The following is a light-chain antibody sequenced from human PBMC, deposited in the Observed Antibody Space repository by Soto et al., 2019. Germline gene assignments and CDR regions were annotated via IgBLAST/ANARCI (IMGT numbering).Light chain of an antibody. CDR1: QSVSSN. CDR3: QQYNNWRPPT. J-gene: IGKJ1*01. CDR2: GAS. V-gene: IGKV3-15*01. Sequence: EIVMTQSPATLSASPGERATLSCRASQSVSSNLAWYQQKPGQAPRLLIYGASTRATGIPARFSGSGSGTEFTLTISSLQSEDFAVYYCQQYNNWRPPTFGQGTKVEIK.